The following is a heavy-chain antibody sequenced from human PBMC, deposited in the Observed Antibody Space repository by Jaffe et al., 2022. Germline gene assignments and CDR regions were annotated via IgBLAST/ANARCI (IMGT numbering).Heavy chain of an antibody. CDR1: GFSLSTSGMC. D-gene: IGHD2-15*01. CDR2: IDWDDDK. Sequence: QVTLRESGPALVKPTQTLTLTCTFSGFSLSTSGMCVSWIRQPPGKALEWLALIDWDDDKYYSTSLKTRLTISKDTSKNQVVLTMTNMDPVDTATYYCARTRIEYCSGGSCSYYFDYWGQGTLVTVSS. CDR3: ARTRIEYCSGGSCSYYFDY. V-gene: IGHV2-70*01. J-gene: IGHJ4*02.